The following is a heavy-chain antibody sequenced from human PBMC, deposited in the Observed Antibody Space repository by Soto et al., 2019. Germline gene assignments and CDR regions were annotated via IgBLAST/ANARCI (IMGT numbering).Heavy chain of an antibody. V-gene: IGHV3-33*01. J-gene: IGHJ3*02. Sequence: PGGSLRLSCAASGFTFGSYGMHWVRQAPGKGLEWVAVIWYDGSNKYYADSVKGRFTISRDNSKNTLYLQMNSLRSEDTAVYYCAGGWGGSYHALDIWGQGTMVTVSS. D-gene: IGHD1-26*01. CDR1: GFTFGSYG. CDR2: IWYDGSNK. CDR3: AGGWGGSYHALDI.